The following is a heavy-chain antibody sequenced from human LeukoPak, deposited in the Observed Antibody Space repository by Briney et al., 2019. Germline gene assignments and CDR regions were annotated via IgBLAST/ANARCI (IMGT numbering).Heavy chain of an antibody. J-gene: IGHJ2*01. CDR3: ATSLHPSTILTGPSGRDWYFDL. Sequence: ASVKGSCKISAYTLPDLSMLCMRHARGRGRVCMAGFEPEAGETIYAKKFQGRVTMTEDTSTDTAYMELSSLRSEDTAVYYCATSLHPSTILTGPSGRDWYFDLWGRGTLVTVSS. V-gene: IGHV1-24*01. D-gene: IGHD3-9*01. CDR2: FEPEAGET. CDR1: AYTLPDLS.